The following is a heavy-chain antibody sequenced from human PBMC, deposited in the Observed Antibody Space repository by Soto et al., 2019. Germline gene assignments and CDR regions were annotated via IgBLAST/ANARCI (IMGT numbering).Heavy chain of an antibody. CDR2: IIPIFGTA. CDR3: ARDGGYCSGGSCYSELYYYYYGMDV. Sequence: QVQLVQSGAEVKKPGSSVKVSCKASGGTFSSYAISWVRQAPGQGLEWMGGIIPIFGTANYAQKFQGRVTITADESTSTAYMELCSLRSEDTAVYYCARDGGYCSGGSCYSELYYYYYGMDVWGQGTTVTVSS. CDR1: GGTFSSYA. V-gene: IGHV1-69*01. D-gene: IGHD2-15*01. J-gene: IGHJ6*02.